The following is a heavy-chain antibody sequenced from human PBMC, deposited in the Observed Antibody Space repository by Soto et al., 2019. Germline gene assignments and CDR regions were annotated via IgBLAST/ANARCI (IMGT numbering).Heavy chain of an antibody. D-gene: IGHD2-15*01. Sequence: PSETLSLTCAVCGGSISSSNWWSWVRQPPGKGLEWIGDIYHSGSTNYNPSLKSRVTISVDTSKTQFSLKLSSVTAADTAVYYCARTPKYCSGGSCREYFHHWGQGTQVTVSS. CDR3: ARTPKYCSGGSCREYFHH. CDR2: IYHSGST. V-gene: IGHV4-4*02. CDR1: GGSISSSNW. J-gene: IGHJ1*01.